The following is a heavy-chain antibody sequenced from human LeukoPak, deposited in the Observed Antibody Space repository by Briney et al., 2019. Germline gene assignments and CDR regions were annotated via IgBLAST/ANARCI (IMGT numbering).Heavy chain of an antibody. CDR1: GFTFSIYA. V-gene: IGHV3-64*02. CDR2: ISSNGGST. CDR3: ARGRSGLTDRYFDF. D-gene: IGHD6-19*01. Sequence: PGGSLRLSCAASGFTFSIYAMHWVCQAPGKGLEYVSAISSNGGSTYYADSVKDRFAISRDNSKNTLYLQMGSLRAEDMAVYYCARGRSGLTDRYFDFWGQGALVTVSS. J-gene: IGHJ4*02.